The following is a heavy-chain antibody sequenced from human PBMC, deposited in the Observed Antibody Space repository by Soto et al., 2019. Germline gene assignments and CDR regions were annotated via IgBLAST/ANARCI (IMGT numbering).Heavy chain of an antibody. CDR1: GFTFSSYA. V-gene: IGHV3-30-3*01. D-gene: IGHD4-17*01. Sequence: GGSLRLSCAASGFTFSSYAMHWVRQAPGKGLEWVAVISYDGSNKYYADSVKGRFTISRDNSKNTLYLQMNSLRAEDTAVYYCARDIVDYGGNFGLDYWGQGTLVTVSS. CDR3: ARDIVDYGGNFGLDY. J-gene: IGHJ4*02. CDR2: ISYDGSNK.